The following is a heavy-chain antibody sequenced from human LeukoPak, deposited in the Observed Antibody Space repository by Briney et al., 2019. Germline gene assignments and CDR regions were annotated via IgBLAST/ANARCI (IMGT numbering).Heavy chain of an antibody. V-gene: IGHV3-66*01. J-gene: IGHJ6*02. CDR1: GFTVNSNY. CDR3: ARGGTVTPPLPYYYAMDV. D-gene: IGHD4-17*01. CDR2: TYSGGTT. Sequence: GGSLRLSCAASGFTVNSNYMSWVRQAPGKGLERVSVTYSGGTTYYADSVKGRFTISRDNSKNTLYLQMNSLRAEDTAVYYCARGGTVTPPLPYYYAMDVWGQGTTVTVSS.